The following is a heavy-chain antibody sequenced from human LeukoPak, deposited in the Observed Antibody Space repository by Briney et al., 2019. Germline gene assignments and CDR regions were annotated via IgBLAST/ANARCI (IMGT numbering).Heavy chain of an antibody. CDR2: FYYGGNT. D-gene: IGHD3-3*02. CDR3: ARHDRSAFGRGFLDY. CDR1: GVSISRGSFY. V-gene: IGHV4-39*01. Sequence: PSETLSLTCSVSGVSISRGSFYWAWIRQPPGKGLEWIGTFYYGGNTYYRSSLKSRLTISVDMSKNQFSVTLTSMTAADTGVYYCARHDRSAFGRGFLDYWGQGTLVTVS. J-gene: IGHJ4*02.